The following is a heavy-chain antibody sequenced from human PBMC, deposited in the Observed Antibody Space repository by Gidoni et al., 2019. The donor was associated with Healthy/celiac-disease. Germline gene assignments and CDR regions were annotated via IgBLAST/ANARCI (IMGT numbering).Heavy chain of an antibody. Sequence: QVQLVQSGAEVKKPGSSVKVSCKASGGTFSSYAISWVRQAPGQGLEWMGGIIPIFGTANYAQKFQGRVTITADESTSTAYMELSSLRSEDTAVYYCARDHGDQGFWSGYYYYFDYWGQGTLVTVSS. V-gene: IGHV1-69*01. CDR1: GGTFSSYA. D-gene: IGHD3-3*01. CDR2: IIPIFGTA. J-gene: IGHJ4*02. CDR3: ARDHGDQGFWSGYYYYFDY.